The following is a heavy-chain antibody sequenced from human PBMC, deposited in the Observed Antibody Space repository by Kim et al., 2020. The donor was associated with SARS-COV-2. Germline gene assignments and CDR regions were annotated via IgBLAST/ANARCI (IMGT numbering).Heavy chain of an antibody. V-gene: IGHV3-23*01. CDR2: ISDSGANT. D-gene: IGHD3-10*01. Sequence: GGSLRLSCAASGFTFSSYAMNWVRQAPGKGLEWVSAISDSGANTYYADSVKGRFTISRDNSKNTLYLQMSSLRAEDTAVYYCAKDPLYYYGSGSHSHTGPGAVWGQGTTVTVSS. CDR1: GFTFSSYA. CDR3: AKDPLYYYGSGSHSHTGPGAV. J-gene: IGHJ6*02.